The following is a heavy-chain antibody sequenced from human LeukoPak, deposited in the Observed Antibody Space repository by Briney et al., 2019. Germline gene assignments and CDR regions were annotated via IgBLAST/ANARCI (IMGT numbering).Heavy chain of an antibody. CDR3: ARDTRNSSSWFYYFDS. J-gene: IGHJ4*02. D-gene: IGHD6-13*01. CDR2: SIPSFGTA. V-gene: IGHV1-69*13. Sequence: GASVKVSCKASVGTFTIYAISWVRQAPGQGLEWRGGSIPSFGTAKYAHKFQGRGTITADEATSTAYMEMSRLRSVDTAVYYCARDTRNSSSWFYYFDSWGQGTLVTVSS. CDR1: VGTFTIYA.